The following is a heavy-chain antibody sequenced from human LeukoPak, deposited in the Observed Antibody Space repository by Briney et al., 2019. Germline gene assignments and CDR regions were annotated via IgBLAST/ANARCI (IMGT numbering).Heavy chain of an antibody. CDR1: GGTFSSYA. CDR3: AREPNLVVPAAFDY. Sequence: EASVKVSCKASGGTFSSYAISWVRQAPGQGLEWMGGIIPIFGTANYAQKCQGRVTITADESTSTAYMELSSLRSEDTAVYYCAREPNLVVPAAFDYWGQGTLVTVSS. V-gene: IGHV1-69*13. D-gene: IGHD2-2*01. CDR2: IIPIFGTA. J-gene: IGHJ4*02.